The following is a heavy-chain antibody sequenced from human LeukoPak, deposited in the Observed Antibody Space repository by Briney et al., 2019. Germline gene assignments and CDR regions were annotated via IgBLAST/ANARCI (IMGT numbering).Heavy chain of an antibody. CDR2: ITGSSSNI. CDR1: GFIFSSYN. CDR3: ARAYYASGRSIDY. J-gene: IGHJ4*02. V-gene: IGHV3-21*01. D-gene: IGHD3-10*01. Sequence: GGSLRLSCAASGFIFSSYNMNWVRQAPGRGLEWVSFITGSSSNIYYADSVKGRFTVSRDNAKNSLYLQMNSLRAEDTAVYYCARAYYASGRSIDYWGKGTVVTVSS.